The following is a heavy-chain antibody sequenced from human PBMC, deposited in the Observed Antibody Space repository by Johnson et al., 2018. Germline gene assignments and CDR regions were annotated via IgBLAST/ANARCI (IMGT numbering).Heavy chain of an antibody. CDR3: VGTAIRAYSPYDAFDI. V-gene: IGHV3-72*01. D-gene: IGHD2-2*02. J-gene: IGHJ3*02. CDR1: GFTVSDHY. Sequence: VQLVESGGGLVQXGGSMRLXCAASGFTVSDHYMEWGRPAPGKGLEWVGRIRRHVKGATTEYAASVKGRFSVSRDDSKNSLYLHMTSLQSEDTAVYFCVGTAIRAYSPYDAFDIWCPGTMVPVSS. CDR2: IRRHVKGATT.